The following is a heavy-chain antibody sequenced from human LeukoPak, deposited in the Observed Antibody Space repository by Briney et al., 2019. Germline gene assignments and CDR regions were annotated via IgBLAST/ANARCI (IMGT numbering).Heavy chain of an antibody. Sequence: GASVKVSCKASGGTFSSYAISWVRQAPGQGLEWMGGIIPIFGTANYAQKLQGRVTITADESTSTAYMELSSLRSEDTAVYYCARDVRYIVVGYYYYYGMDVWGQGTTVTVSS. CDR3: ARDVRYIVVGYYYYYGMDV. V-gene: IGHV1-69*13. CDR1: GGTFSSYA. D-gene: IGHD2-2*01. CDR2: IIPIFGTA. J-gene: IGHJ6*02.